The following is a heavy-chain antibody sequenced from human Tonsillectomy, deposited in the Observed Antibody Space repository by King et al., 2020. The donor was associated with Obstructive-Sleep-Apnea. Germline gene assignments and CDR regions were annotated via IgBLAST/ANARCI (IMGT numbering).Heavy chain of an antibody. V-gene: IGHV3-30*02. D-gene: IGHD3-22*01. CDR1: GFSFSTYG. CDR3: AKGAMIVVVMEYFDY. CDR2: IRYDGNVK. Sequence: VQLVESGGGVVQPERSLRFSCAASGFSFSTYGMHWVRQAPGKGLEWGAFIRYDGNVKYYADSVKGRFTISRDDSKNTLYMQMNSLRAEDTAVYYCAKGAMIVVVMEYFDYWGQGTLVTVSS. J-gene: IGHJ4*02.